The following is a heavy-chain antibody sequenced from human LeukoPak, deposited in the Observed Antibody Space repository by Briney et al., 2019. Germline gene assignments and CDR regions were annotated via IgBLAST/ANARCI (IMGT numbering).Heavy chain of an antibody. V-gene: IGHV3-33*08. D-gene: IGHD4-17*01. Sequence: GGPLSLSCQASGLTYSSYGITWSRQPQAKGLEWVAVIWYDGSNKYYADSVKGRFTISRDNSKNTLYLQMNSLRAEDTAVYYCARDRYGDYIFDYWGQGTLVTVSS. CDR3: ARDRYGDYIFDY. CDR1: GLTYSSYG. CDR2: IWYDGSNK. J-gene: IGHJ4*02.